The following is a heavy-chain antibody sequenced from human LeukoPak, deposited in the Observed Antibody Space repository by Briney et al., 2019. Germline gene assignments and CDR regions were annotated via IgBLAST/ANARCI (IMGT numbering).Heavy chain of an antibody. CDR1: GGSISSYY. J-gene: IGHJ4*02. CDR2: IYYSGST. CDR3: AREAIDGIGY. V-gene: IGHV4-59*01. Sequence: SETLSLTCTVSGGSISSYYWSWIRQPPGKGLEWIGYIYYSGSTNYNPSLKSRVTISVDTSKNQFSLKLSSVTAADTAVYYCAREAIDGIGYWGQGTLVTVSS.